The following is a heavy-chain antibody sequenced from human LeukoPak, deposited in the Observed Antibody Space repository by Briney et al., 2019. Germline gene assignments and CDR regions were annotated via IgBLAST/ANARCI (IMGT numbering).Heavy chain of an antibody. D-gene: IGHD6-6*01. V-gene: IGHV4-39*01. Sequence: SETLSLTCNVSGGSISSSDYYWGWIRQPPGQGLEWIGNIYYSESTSYNPSLKSRVTMSVDTSKNQFSLKLTSVTAADTAVYFCARRHFGSSLRDYWGQGTLVTVSS. CDR3: ARRHFGSSLRDY. CDR1: GGSISSSDYY. CDR2: IYYSEST. J-gene: IGHJ4*02.